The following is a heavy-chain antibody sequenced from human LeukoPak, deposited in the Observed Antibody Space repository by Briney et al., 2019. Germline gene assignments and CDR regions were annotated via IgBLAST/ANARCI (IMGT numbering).Heavy chain of an antibody. J-gene: IGHJ4*02. Sequence: GGSLRLSCAASGFTFDDYGMSWVRQAPGEGLEWVSGINWNGGSTGYADSVKGRFTISRDNAKNSLYLQMNSLRAEDTALYYCALYCSGGSCYSGIDYWGQGTLVTVSS. CDR3: ALYCSGGSCYSGIDY. V-gene: IGHV3-20*04. CDR2: INWNGGST. D-gene: IGHD2-15*01. CDR1: GFTFDDYG.